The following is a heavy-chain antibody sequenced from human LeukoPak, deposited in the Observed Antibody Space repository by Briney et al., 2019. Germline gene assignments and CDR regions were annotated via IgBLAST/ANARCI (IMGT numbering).Heavy chain of an antibody. CDR3: LGSSSSLPFDY. CDR2: IYTSGST. J-gene: IGHJ4*02. V-gene: IGHV4-61*02. D-gene: IGHD2-2*01. CDR1: DGSISSGSYY. Sequence: SETLSLTCTVSDGSISSGSYYWSWIRQPAGKGLEWIGRIYTSGSTNYNPSLKSRVTISVDTSKNQFSLKLSSVTAADTAVYYCLGSSSSLPFDYRGQGTLVTVSS.